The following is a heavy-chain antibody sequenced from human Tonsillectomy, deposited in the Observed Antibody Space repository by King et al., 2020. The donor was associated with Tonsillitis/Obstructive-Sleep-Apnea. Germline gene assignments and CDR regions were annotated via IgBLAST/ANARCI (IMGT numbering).Heavy chain of an antibody. Sequence: VQLVESGAEVKKPGESLKISCKGSGYSFTSYWIGWVRQMPGKGLEWMGIIYPGDSDTRYSPSFQGQVTISADKSISTAYLQWSSLKASDTAMYYCARLGDCSSTSCDEGAVDSWGQGTMVTVSS. CDR1: GYSFTSYW. J-gene: IGHJ3*02. CDR3: ARLGDCSSTSCDEGAVDS. CDR2: IYPGDSDT. D-gene: IGHD2-2*01. V-gene: IGHV5-51*01.